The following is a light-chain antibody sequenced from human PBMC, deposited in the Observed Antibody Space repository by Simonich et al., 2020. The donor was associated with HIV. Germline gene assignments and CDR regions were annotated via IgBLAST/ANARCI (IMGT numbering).Light chain of an antibody. V-gene: IGLV6-57*01. CDR3: QAYDSSNWV. J-gene: IGLJ3*02. CDR1: SGSIASNY. CDR2: ADT. Sequence: NFMLTQPHSVSESPGQTVTISCTRSSGSIASNYVQWYQQRPGSSPTTVIYADTQRTAGVPDRFTGSIDSSSNSASLTISGLKTEDEADYYCQAYDSSNWVFGGGTKLTVL.